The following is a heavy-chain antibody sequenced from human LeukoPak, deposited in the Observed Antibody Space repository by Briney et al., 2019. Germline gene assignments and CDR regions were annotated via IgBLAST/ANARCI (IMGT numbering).Heavy chain of an antibody. CDR3: ARDRGVWAFDV. D-gene: IGHD3-10*01. V-gene: IGHV1-2*02. Sequence: ASVKVSCKASGYTLTGYYMHWVRQAPGQGPEWMGWINPNSGGTIYAQRFQDRVTMTRDTSITTAYMELNRLRSDDTAVYYCARDRGVWAFDVWGQGTMVTVSS. CDR1: GYTLTGYY. CDR2: INPNSGGT. J-gene: IGHJ3*01.